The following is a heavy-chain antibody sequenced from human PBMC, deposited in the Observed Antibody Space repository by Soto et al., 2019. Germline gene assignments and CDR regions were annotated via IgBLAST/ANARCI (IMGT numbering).Heavy chain of an antibody. J-gene: IGHJ4*02. CDR2: IYRTGST. CDR1: GGSFTRNNW. CDR3: ASRDPGTSVDY. D-gene: IGHD1-7*01. Sequence: SETLSVTCAVSGGSFTRNNWWTWVRQPPGQGLEWIGEIYRTGSTNYNPSLKSRVTISLDKSEKQISLKVTSLTAADTAVYYCASRDPGTSVDYWGQGTLVTVSS. V-gene: IGHV4-4*02.